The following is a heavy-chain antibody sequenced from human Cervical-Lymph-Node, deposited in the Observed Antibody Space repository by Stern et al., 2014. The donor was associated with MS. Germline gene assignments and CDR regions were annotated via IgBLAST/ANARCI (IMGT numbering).Heavy chain of an antibody. D-gene: IGHD2-15*01. J-gene: IGHJ3*02. V-gene: IGHV1-18*01. CDR2: SRAYNGNI. CDR1: GFTFTSYG. Sequence: MPLLESGAEVKKPGPSVKLSCNASGFTFTSYGISWVRQAPRPGLEWMGLSRAYNGNITYAKKLQGRVTVTTDTSTSTAYMALRSLRSDDTAVYYCARGLLGSENAFDIWGQGTMVTVSS. CDR3: ARGLLGSENAFDI.